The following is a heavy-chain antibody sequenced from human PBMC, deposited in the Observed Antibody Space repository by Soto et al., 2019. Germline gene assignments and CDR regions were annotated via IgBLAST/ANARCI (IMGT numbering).Heavy chain of an antibody. J-gene: IGHJ6*03. Sequence: GGSLRLSCAASGFTFSDYYMSWIRQAPGKGLEWVSYISSSGSTIYYADSVKGRFTISRDNAKNSLYLQMNSLRAEETAVYYCARVGSSNYYYYYMDVWGKGTTVTVSS. D-gene: IGHD3-16*01. V-gene: IGHV3-11*01. CDR2: ISSSGSTI. CDR1: GFTFSDYY. CDR3: ARVGSSNYYYYYMDV.